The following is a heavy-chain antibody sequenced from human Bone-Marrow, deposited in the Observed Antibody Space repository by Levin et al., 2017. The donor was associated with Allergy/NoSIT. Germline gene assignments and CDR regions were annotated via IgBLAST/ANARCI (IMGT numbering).Heavy chain of an antibody. CDR2: IYTSGNT. Sequence: TSQTLSLTCTVSGVSITSGNYYWSWIRQPAGKGLEWIGHIYTSGNTNYNPSLKSRVTISVDTSKNQFSLKLRSVTAADTAVYYCARVLQYYYYYMDVWGKGTTVTVSS. D-gene: IGHD5-24*01. V-gene: IGHV4-61*09. J-gene: IGHJ6*03. CDR3: ARVLQYYYYYMDV. CDR1: GVSITSGNYY.